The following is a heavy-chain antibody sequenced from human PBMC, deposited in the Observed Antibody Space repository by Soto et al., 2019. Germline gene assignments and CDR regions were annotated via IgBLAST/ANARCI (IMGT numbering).Heavy chain of an antibody. CDR2: INSDGSST. CDR1: GFTFSSYW. V-gene: IGHV3-74*01. J-gene: IGHJ4*02. Sequence: GGSLRLSCAASGFTFSSYWMHWVRQAPGKGLVWVSRINSDGSSTSYADSVKGRFTIFRDNAKNTLYLQMNSLRAEDTAVYYCARDDDYGDYLFDYWGQGTLVTVSS. CDR3: ARDDDYGDYLFDY. D-gene: IGHD4-17*01.